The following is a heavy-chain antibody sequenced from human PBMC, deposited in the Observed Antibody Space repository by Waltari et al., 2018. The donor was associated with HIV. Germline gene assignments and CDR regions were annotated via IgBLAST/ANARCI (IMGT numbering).Heavy chain of an antibody. CDR1: GFTFSFSSYT. V-gene: IGHV3-21*02. CDR2: ISRSRSFI. J-gene: IGHJ6*02. D-gene: IGHD3-16*01. Sequence: QLVESGGGLVKPGGSLRLSCGASGFTFSFSSYTMNWGRQGPGKLLEWVAAISRSRSFIYTAESVKGRFTSSRDNVKKSVDLQMNSLRPEDTAVYYCVSARRFDFGGGGDVWGHGTTVTVSS. CDR3: VSARRFDFGGGGDV.